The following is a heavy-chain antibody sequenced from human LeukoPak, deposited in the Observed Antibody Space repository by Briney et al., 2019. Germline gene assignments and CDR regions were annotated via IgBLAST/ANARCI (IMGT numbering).Heavy chain of an antibody. V-gene: IGHV3-30-3*01. CDR3: ARADY. Sequence: GGSLRLSCAASGLTFSSYAMHWVRQAPGKGLEWVAVISYDGSNKYYADSVKGRFTISRDNSKNTLYLQMNSLRAEDAAVYYCARADYWGQGTLVTVSS. CDR1: GLTFSSYA. CDR2: ISYDGSNK. J-gene: IGHJ4*02.